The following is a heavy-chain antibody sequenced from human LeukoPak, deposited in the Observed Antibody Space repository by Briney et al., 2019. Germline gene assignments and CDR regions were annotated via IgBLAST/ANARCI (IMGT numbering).Heavy chain of an antibody. V-gene: IGHV3-23*01. CDR3: AKDRGDYDPEYFQH. CDR2: IRATSGTT. J-gene: IGHJ1*01. D-gene: IGHD4-17*01. Sequence: GGSLRLSCAASGFTFSHHAMSWVRQAPGKGLEWVSNIRATSGTTFYADSVKGRFTISRDNSKNTLYLQMNSLRAEDTAVYYCAKDRGDYDPEYFQHWGQGTLVTVSS. CDR1: GFTFSHHA.